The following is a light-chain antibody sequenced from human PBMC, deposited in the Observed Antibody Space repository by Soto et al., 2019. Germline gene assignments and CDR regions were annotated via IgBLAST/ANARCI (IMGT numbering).Light chain of an antibody. J-gene: IGKJ3*01. CDR3: QQYGSGGFT. Sequence: EIVLTQSPGTLSSSPGERATLSCRASQSVSSSYLAWYQQKPGQAPRLLIYGASSRATGIPDRFSGSGSGTDFTLTISRLEPEDFAVYYCQQYGSGGFTFGPGTKVDIK. V-gene: IGKV3-20*01. CDR2: GAS. CDR1: QSVSSSY.